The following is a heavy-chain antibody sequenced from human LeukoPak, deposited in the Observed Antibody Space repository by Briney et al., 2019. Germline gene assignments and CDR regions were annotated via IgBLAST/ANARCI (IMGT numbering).Heavy chain of an antibody. CDR2: IIHSGRT. CDR3: ARDVVLLWFGVRYYNYYGMDV. V-gene: IGHV4-34*12. D-gene: IGHD3-10*01. CDR1: GGSFSGYY. J-gene: IGHJ6*02. Sequence: SETLSLTCAVYGGSFSGYYWSWIRQPPGEGLEWVGEIIHSGRTNYNPSLKSRVTISVDTSKNQFSLKLSSVTAADTAVYYCARDVVLLWFGVRYYNYYGMDVWGQGTTVTVSS.